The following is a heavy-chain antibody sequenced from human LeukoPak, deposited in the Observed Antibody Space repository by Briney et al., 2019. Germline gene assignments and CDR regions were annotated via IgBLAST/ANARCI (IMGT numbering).Heavy chain of an antibody. J-gene: IGHJ4*02. V-gene: IGHV4-59*08. D-gene: IGHD7-27*01. CDR1: GGSISSYY. CDR2: IYYSGST. Sequence: SETLSLTCTVSGGSISSYYWSWIRQPPRKGLEWIGYIYYSGSTYYNPSLKSRVTISVDTSKNQFSLKLSSVTAADTAVYYCARTQHGELGYWGQGTLVTASS. CDR3: ARTQHGELGY.